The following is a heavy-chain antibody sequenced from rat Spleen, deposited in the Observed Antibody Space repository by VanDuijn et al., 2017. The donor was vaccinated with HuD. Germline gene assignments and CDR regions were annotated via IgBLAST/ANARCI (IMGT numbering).Heavy chain of an antibody. V-gene: IGHV5-7*01. D-gene: IGHD5-1*01. CDR3: ARHGLTGSGWFAY. CDR1: GFTFSIYD. CDR2: IIYDGSRT. J-gene: IGHJ3*01. Sequence: EVQLVESGGGFVQPGGSMKLSCAPSGFTFSIYDMAWVRQAPKKGLEWVATIIYDGSRTYYRDSVQGRFTISSENAKSTLYLQMDSLRSEDTATYYCARHGLTGSGWFAYWGRGTLVTVSS.